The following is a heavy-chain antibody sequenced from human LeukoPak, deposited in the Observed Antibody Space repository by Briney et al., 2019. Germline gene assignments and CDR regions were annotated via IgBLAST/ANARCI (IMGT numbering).Heavy chain of an antibody. J-gene: IGHJ6*03. D-gene: IGHD3-10*01. CDR2: IYYSGNT. Sequence: PSETLSLTCAVSGYSMGSGNYWGWIRQPPGKGLEWIGYIYYSGNTNYNPSLKSRVTISVDTSKNQFSLKLSSVTAADTAVYYCARVYYYYYMDVWGKGTTVTVSS. V-gene: IGHV4-59*01. CDR1: GYSMGSGNY. CDR3: ARVYYYYYMDV.